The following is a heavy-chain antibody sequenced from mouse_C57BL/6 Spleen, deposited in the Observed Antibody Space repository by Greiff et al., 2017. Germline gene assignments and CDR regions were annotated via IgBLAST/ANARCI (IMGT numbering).Heavy chain of an antibody. J-gene: IGHJ4*01. CDR1: GFTFSDSY. D-gene: IGHD2-1*01. CDR2: INYDGSST. V-gene: IGHV5-16*01. Sequence: EVKLMESEGGLVQPGSSMKLSCTASGFTFSDSYMAWVRQVPEKGLEWVANINYDGSSTYYLDSLKSRFIISRDNAKNILYLQMSSLKSEDTATYYCARGGNYDAMDYWGQGTSVTVSS. CDR3: ARGGNYDAMDY.